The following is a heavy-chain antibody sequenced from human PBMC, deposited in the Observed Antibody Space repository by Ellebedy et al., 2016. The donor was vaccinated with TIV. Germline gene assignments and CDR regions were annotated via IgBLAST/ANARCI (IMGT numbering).Heavy chain of an antibody. CDR1: GFTFGSYW. V-gene: IGHV3-74*01. CDR3: ARGDAVTLDY. J-gene: IGHJ4*02. CDR2: ITSDGRST. D-gene: IGHD4-17*01. Sequence: PGGSLRLSCAASGFTFGSYWMHWVRQVPGKGLVWVSRITSDGRSTSYADSVKGRFTTSRDNAKNTLYLQMNSLRAEDTAVYYCARGDAVTLDYWGQGTLVTVAS.